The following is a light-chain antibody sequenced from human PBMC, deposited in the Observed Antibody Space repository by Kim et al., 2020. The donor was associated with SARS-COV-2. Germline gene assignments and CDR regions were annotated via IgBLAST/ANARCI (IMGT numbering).Light chain of an antibody. CDR1: QSVLYSSDNRNY. CDR2: WAS. Sequence: ATINYKASQSVLYSSDNRNYLGWYQQKPGEPPKLLIYWASTLKSGVPDRCSGSGSGTDFTLTISSLQAEDAAVYYCHQYYTNPQTFGQGTKVDIK. J-gene: IGKJ1*01. V-gene: IGKV4-1*01. CDR3: HQYYTNPQT.